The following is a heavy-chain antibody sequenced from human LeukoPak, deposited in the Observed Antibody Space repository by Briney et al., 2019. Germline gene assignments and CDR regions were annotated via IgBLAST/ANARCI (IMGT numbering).Heavy chain of an antibody. CDR2: ISGSGGST. Sequence: PGGSLRLSCAASGFTFSSYDMNWVRQAPGKGLEWVSAISGSGGSTYYADSVKGRFTISRDNSKNTLSLQMNSLRVEDTAVYYCAKTRPLDSSSWSHGDYWGQGTLVTVSS. V-gene: IGHV3-23*01. J-gene: IGHJ4*02. CDR1: GFTFSSYD. D-gene: IGHD6-13*01. CDR3: AKTRPLDSSSWSHGDY.